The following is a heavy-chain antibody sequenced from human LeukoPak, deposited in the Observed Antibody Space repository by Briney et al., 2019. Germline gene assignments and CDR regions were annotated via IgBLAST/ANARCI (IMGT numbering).Heavy chain of an antibody. CDR3: ARDLGHGGDSDY. CDR1: GYSISSGYY. V-gene: IGHV4-38-2*02. J-gene: IGHJ4*02. Sequence: PSETLSLTCAVSGYSISSGYYWGWIRQPPGKGLEWIGSISHTGSASSNPSLKSRVTISLDTSKNQFSPKLTSVTATDTAVYYCARDLGHGGDSDYWGQGTLVTVSS. D-gene: IGHD4-23*01. CDR2: ISHTGSA.